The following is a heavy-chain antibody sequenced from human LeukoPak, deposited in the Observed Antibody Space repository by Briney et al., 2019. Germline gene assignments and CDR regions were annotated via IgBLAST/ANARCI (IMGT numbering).Heavy chain of an antibody. V-gene: IGHV1-2*02. J-gene: IGHJ5*02. Sequence: ASVKVSCKASGYTFTGYYKHWVRQAPGQGLEWMGWINPNSGGTNYAQKFQGRVTMTRDTSISTAYMELSRLRSDDTAVYYCARVYGGNLVWFDPWGQGTLVTVSS. CDR3: ARVYGGNLVWFDP. CDR1: GYTFTGYY. D-gene: IGHD4-23*01. CDR2: INPNSGGT.